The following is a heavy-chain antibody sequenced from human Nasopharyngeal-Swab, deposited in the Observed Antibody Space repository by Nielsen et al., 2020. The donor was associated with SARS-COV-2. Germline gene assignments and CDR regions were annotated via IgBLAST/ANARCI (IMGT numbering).Heavy chain of an antibody. J-gene: IGHJ4*02. CDR2: IYSGGNT. D-gene: IGHD1-14*01. V-gene: IGHV3-53*01. Sequence: GESLKISCAASGFTFSSYGMHWVRQAPGKGLEWVSIIYSGGNTYHADSVKGRFTISRDNSKNTLFLQMNSLRADDTAVYYCARGVNPPPDYWGQGTLVIVSS. CDR3: ARGVNPPPDY. CDR1: GFTFSSYG.